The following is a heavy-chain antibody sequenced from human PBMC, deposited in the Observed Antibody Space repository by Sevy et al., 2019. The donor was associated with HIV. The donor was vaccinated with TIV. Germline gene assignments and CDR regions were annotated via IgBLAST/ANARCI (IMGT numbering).Heavy chain of an antibody. J-gene: IGHJ4*02. D-gene: IGHD6-19*01. CDR3: ARDAGYSTDWYPSDY. V-gene: IGHV3-30-3*01. CDR2: ISYDGGRH. Sequence: GGSLRLSCAASEFMFSTYAMHWVRQAPGKGLEWVAVISYDGGRHYYADSVKGRFTISRDNSKNTLFLQMNSLRLEDTAFYYCARDAGYSTDWYPSDYWGQGTQFTVSS. CDR1: EFMFSTYA.